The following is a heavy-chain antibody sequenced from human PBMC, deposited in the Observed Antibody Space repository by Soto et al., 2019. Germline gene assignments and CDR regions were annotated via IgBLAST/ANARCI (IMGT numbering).Heavy chain of an antibody. CDR2: IYYSGST. CDR1: GGSISSGDYY. J-gene: IGHJ4*02. V-gene: IGHV4-30-4*01. Sequence: SSETLSLTCTVSGGSISSGDYYWSWIRQPPGKGLEWIGYIYYSGSTYYNPSLKSRVTISVDTSKNQFSLKLSSVTAADTAVYYCARKRIMITFGGVIPPSAFDYWGQGTLVTVSS. D-gene: IGHD3-16*02. CDR3: ARKRIMITFGGVIPPSAFDY.